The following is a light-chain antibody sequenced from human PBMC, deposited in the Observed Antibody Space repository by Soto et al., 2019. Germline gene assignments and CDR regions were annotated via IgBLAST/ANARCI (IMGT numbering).Light chain of an antibody. CDR3: QSYDSSLSDSVV. CDR2: GNS. CDR1: SSNIGAGYD. Sequence: QTVVTQPPSVSGAPGQRVTISCTGSSSNIGAGYDVHWYQQLPGTAPKLLIYGNSNRPSGVPDRFSGSKSGSSASLAITSLQAEDEAEYYCQSYDSSLSDSVVFGGGTKLTVL. V-gene: IGLV1-40*01. J-gene: IGLJ2*01.